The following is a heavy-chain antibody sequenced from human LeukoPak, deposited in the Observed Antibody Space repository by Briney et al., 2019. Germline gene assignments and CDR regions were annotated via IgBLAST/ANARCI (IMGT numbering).Heavy chain of an antibody. CDR3: ARAGDGSGFHYYYYGMDV. Sequence: PGGSLRLSCAASGFTFSSYAMSWVRQAPGKGLEWVSAISGSGGSTYYADSVKGRFTISRDNSKNTLYLQMNSLRAEDTAVYYCARAGDGSGFHYYYYGMDVWGQGTTVTVSS. D-gene: IGHD2-15*01. V-gene: IGHV3-23*01. CDR1: GFTFSSYA. J-gene: IGHJ6*02. CDR2: ISGSGGST.